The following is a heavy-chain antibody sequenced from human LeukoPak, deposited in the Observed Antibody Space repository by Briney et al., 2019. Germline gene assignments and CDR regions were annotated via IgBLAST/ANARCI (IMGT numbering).Heavy chain of an antibody. Sequence: PSETLSLTCTVSGGSISSYYWSWIRQPPGKGLEWIGYSGSTYYNPSLKSRVTISVHTSKNQFSLKLSSVTAADTAVYYCARLSGYDWESFYDYWGQGTLVIVSS. D-gene: IGHD5-12*01. J-gene: IGHJ4*02. CDR2: SGST. CDR1: GGSISSYY. CDR3: ARLSGYDWESFYDY. V-gene: IGHV4-59*01.